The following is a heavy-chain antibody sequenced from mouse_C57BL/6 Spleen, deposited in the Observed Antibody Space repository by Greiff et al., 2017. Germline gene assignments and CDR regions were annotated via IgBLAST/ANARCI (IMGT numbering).Heavy chain of an antibody. CDR1: GYSITSGYY. Sequence: DVKLVESGPGLVKPSQSLSLTCSVTGYSITSGYYWNWIRQFPGNKLEWMGYISYDGSNNYNPSLKNRISITRDTSKNQFFLKLNSVTTEDTATYYCARVDDGYYDAMDYWGQGTSVTVSS. D-gene: IGHD2-3*01. CDR2: ISYDGSN. J-gene: IGHJ4*01. V-gene: IGHV3-6*01. CDR3: ARVDDGYYDAMDY.